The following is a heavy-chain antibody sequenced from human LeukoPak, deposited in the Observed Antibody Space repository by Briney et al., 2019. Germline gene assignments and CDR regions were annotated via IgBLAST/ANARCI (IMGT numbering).Heavy chain of an antibody. D-gene: IGHD3-22*01. CDR2: ITNDGSST. Sequence: GGSLRLSCAASGLTFSSHWMHWVRQAPGKGLVWVSRITNDGSSTTYADSVKGRFTISRDNAKNMLYLQVNSLRAEDTAVYYCAKGTMIENYYYYGMDVWGQGTTVTVSS. CDR3: AKGTMIENYYYYGMDV. V-gene: IGHV3-74*01. J-gene: IGHJ6*02. CDR1: GLTFSSHW.